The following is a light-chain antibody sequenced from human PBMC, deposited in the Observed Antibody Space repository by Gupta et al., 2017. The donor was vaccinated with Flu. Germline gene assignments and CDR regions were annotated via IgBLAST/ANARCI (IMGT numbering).Light chain of an antibody. CDR3: QQYGSSPRT. Sequence: GTLFLSPGERATLSCRASQSVSTSYLAWYQQKPGQAPRLLIYGASSRATGIPDRFSGSGSGTDFTLTISRLEPEDFAVYYCQQYGSSPRTFGHGSKAEIK. V-gene: IGKV3-20*01. CDR1: QSVSTSY. J-gene: IGKJ1*01. CDR2: GAS.